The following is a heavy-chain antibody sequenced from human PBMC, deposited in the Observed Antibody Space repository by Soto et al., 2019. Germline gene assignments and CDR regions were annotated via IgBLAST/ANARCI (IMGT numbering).Heavy chain of an antibody. V-gene: IGHV1-2*04. Sequence: ASVKVSCKASGYTFTGYYMHWVRQAPGQGLEWMGWINPNSGGTNYAQKFQGWVTMTRDTSISTAYMELSRLRSDDTAVYYCARGTTRLGELSYPFDYWGQGTLVPSPQ. CDR1: GYTFTGYY. CDR3: ARGTTRLGELSYPFDY. CDR2: INPNSGGT. D-gene: IGHD3-16*02. J-gene: IGHJ4*02.